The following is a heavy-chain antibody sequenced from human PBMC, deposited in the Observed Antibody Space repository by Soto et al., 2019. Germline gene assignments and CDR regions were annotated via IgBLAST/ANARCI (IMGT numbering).Heavy chain of an antibody. D-gene: IGHD3-10*01. V-gene: IGHV3-23*01. Sequence: PGGSLRLSCAASGFTFSSYGMHWVRQAPGKGLEWISSITASAGSTFYADSVKGRFTVSRDNSKSTLSLQMNSLRAEDTAVYYCAKERIVLWFGQFNVWGQGALVTVSS. CDR1: GFTFSSYG. J-gene: IGHJ1*01. CDR2: ITASAGST. CDR3: AKERIVLWFGQFNV.